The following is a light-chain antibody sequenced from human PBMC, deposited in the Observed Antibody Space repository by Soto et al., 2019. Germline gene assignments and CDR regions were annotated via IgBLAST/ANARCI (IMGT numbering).Light chain of an antibody. CDR3: CSYAGSSTFFYV. CDR2: EGS. V-gene: IGLV2-23*03. Sequence: SVLPKPASLSGSPGQSITISCTGTSSDVGSYNLVSWYQQHPGKAPKLMIYEGSKRPSGVSNRFSGSKSGNTASLTISGLQAEDEADYYCCSYAGSSTFFYVFGTGTKVTVL. CDR1: SSDVGSYNL. J-gene: IGLJ1*01.